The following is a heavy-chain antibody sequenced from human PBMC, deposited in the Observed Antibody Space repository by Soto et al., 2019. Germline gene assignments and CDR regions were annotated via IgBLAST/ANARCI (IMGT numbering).Heavy chain of an antibody. CDR1: GFTFSSYA. CDR2: ISGSGGST. CDR3: AKAWGRIVVVVAATRTAFDI. Sequence: GGSLRLSCAASGFTFSSYAMSWVRQAPGKGLEWVSAISGSGGSTYYADSVKGRFTISRDNSKNALYLQMNSLRAEDTAVYYCAKAWGRIVVVVAATRTAFDIWGQGTMVTVSS. V-gene: IGHV3-23*01. D-gene: IGHD2-15*01. J-gene: IGHJ3*02.